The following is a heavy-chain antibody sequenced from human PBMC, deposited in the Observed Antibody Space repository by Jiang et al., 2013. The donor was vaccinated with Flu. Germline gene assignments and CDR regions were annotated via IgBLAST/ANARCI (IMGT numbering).Heavy chain of an antibody. CDR1: GFPFNSYS. CDR2: LSPDGRET. CDR3: ARDDTDFWSGNPLAY. D-gene: IGHD3-3*01. Sequence: VQLLESGGGVVQPGRSLRLSCEASGFPFNSYSLHWVRQAPGKGLEWVAVLSPDGRETYYADSVKGRFTVSRDNSKKILYLQMNSLRPEDTAVFYCARDDTDFWSGNPLAYWGRGTLVTVSS. J-gene: IGHJ4*02. V-gene: IGHV3-30*03.